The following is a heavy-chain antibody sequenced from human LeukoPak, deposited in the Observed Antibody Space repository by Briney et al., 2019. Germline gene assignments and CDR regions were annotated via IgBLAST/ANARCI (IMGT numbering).Heavy chain of an antibody. CDR2: ISWSSGSI. J-gene: IGHJ6*02. CDR1: GFTFDDYA. Sequence: GGSLRLSCAASGFTFDDYAMHWVRQAPGKGLEWVSGISWSSGSIGYADSVKGRFTISRDNAKNSLYLQMNSLRAEDTALYYCASSRQGYYYYYGMDVWGQGTTVTVSS. V-gene: IGHV3-9*01. D-gene: IGHD6-13*01. CDR3: ASSRQGYYYYYGMDV.